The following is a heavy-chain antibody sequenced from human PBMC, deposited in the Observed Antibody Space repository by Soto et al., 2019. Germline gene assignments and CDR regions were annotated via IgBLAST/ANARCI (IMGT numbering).Heavy chain of an antibody. D-gene: IGHD2-15*01. V-gene: IGHV3-11*01. CDR1: GFTFSDYY. CDR3: ARDSGRYVVVAAKGIE. J-gene: IGHJ1*01. CDR2: ISSSGSTI. Sequence: QVQLVESGGGLVKPGGSLRLSCAASGFTFSDYYMSWIRQAPGKGLEWVSYISSSGSTIYYADSVKGRFTISRDNAKNSLYLQMNSQRAEDSAVYYFARDSGRYVVVAAKGIEWGQGTLVTLSS.